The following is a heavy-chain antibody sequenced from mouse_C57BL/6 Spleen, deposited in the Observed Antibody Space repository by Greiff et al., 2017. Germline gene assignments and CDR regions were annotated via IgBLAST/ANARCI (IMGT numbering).Heavy chain of an antibody. CDR1: GFTFSDYY. CDR3: ARHGNPYYYAMDY. J-gene: IGHJ4*01. CDR2: ISNGGGST. D-gene: IGHD2-1*01. V-gene: IGHV5-12*01. Sequence: EVQVVESGGGLVQPGGSLKLSCAASGFTFSDYYMYWVRQTPEKRLEWVAYISNGGGSTYYPDTVKGRFTISRDNAKNTLYLQMSRLKSEDTAMYYCARHGNPYYYAMDYWGQGTSVTVSS.